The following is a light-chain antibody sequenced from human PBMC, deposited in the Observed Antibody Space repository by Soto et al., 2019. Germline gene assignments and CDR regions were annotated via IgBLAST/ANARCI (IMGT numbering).Light chain of an antibody. CDR1: QSISSY. V-gene: IGKV1-39*01. Sequence: DIQLTQSPSSLSASVGDRVTITCLASQSISSYLNWYQQKPGKPPKLLIYAAVSLQSGIPSRFSAYGSGTDFTLTISSLQPEDFATYYCQQTYSSPQWTFGQGTKVDIK. J-gene: IGKJ1*01. CDR3: QQTYSSPQWT. CDR2: AAV.